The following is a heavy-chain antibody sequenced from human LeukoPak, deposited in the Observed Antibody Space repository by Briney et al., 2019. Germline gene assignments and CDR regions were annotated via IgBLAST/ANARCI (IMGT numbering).Heavy chain of an antibody. Sequence: GGSLRLSCAVSGFTFSSYGMHWVRQAPGKGLEWVAFIRYDGSNRYYADSVKGRFTISRDNSKNTLYLQMNSLRAEDTAVYYCAKDYYYDSRELVDDYWGQGTLVTVPS. CDR1: GFTFSSYG. CDR2: IRYDGSNR. D-gene: IGHD3-22*01. J-gene: IGHJ4*02. V-gene: IGHV3-30*02. CDR3: AKDYYYDSRELVDDY.